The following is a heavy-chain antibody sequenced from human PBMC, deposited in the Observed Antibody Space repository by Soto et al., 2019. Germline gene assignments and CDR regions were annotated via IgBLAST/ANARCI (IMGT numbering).Heavy chain of an antibody. CDR2: XIPXFXTX. D-gene: IGHD2-2*01. V-gene: IGHV1-69*06. CDR3: TKQGGHQPIDD. J-gene: IGHJ4*02. Sequence: SVEVSCKASGYTFTSYGISLVRQAPGQGLEWXGXXIPXFXTXNXXXXFQGHVTISADKSISTAYLQWSSLKASDTAMYYCTKQGGHQPIDDWGQGTLVTVSS. CDR1: GYTFTSYG.